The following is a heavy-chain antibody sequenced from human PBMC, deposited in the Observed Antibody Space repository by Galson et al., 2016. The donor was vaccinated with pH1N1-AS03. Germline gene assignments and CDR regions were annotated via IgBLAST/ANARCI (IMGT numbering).Heavy chain of an antibody. CDR2: LRSYGAT. Sequence: SLRLSCAASGFTVSSNYMSWVRQAPGKGLEWVSTLRSYGATYYSESVRGRFTVSRDKANNTVYLQMSSLRTEDTAVYYCARDPSSGSYYERDYWGQGTLVAVSS. D-gene: IGHD1-26*01. J-gene: IGHJ4*02. V-gene: IGHV3-66*03. CDR3: ARDPSSGSYYERDY. CDR1: GFTVSSNY.